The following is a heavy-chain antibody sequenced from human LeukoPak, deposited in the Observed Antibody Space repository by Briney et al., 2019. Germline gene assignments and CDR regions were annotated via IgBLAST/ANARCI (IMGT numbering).Heavy chain of an antibody. CDR1: VGTFSSYA. D-gene: IGHD4-17*01. Sequence: GASVTVSFKASVGTFSSYAISWVRQAPGQGLEWMGGIIPIFGTANYAQKFQGRVTITADESTSTAYMELSSLRSEDTAVYYCARLSVTFDAFDIWGQGTMVTVSS. J-gene: IGHJ3*02. CDR2: IIPIFGTA. V-gene: IGHV1-69*01. CDR3: ARLSVTFDAFDI.